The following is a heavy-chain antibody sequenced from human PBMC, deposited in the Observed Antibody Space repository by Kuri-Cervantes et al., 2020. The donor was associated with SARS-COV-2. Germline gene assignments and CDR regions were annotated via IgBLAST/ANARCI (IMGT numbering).Heavy chain of an antibody. D-gene: IGHD5-18*01. CDR2: IFWDDDK. CDR1: GFSPSTSGVG. CDR3: AHSASGYSFDY. V-gene: IGHV2-5*05. Sequence: SGPTLVKPTQTLTLTCTFSGFSPSTSGVGVGWIRQPPGKALEWLAVIFWDDDKRYGPSLKSRLTITKDTSKNQVVLTMTNMDPVDTATYYCAHSASGYSFDYWGQGTLVTVSS. J-gene: IGHJ4*02.